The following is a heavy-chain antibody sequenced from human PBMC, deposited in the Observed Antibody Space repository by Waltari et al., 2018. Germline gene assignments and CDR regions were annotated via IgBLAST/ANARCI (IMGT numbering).Heavy chain of an antibody. CDR2: FNGRDGGA. CDR3: AKLRNYGTTWAGAFDC. CDR1: GFTFTTYA. V-gene: IGHV3-23*01. Sequence: EEQLLQSGGGLVQPGGSLRLSCAASGFTFTTYAMSWVRQAPGKGLGWVSAFNGRDGGAYYADAVKGRFTISSDNSRNTLYLQMNSLRAEETAVYYCAKLRNYGTTWAGAFDCWGQGTLVTVSS. J-gene: IGHJ4*02. D-gene: IGHD3-10*01.